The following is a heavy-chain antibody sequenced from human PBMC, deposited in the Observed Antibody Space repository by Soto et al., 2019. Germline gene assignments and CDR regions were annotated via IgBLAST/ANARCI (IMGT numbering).Heavy chain of an antibody. CDR2: ISVYNGNT. V-gene: IGHV1-18*01. J-gene: IGHJ4*02. D-gene: IGHD2-15*01. Sequence: GASVNGACKTSGYSLSVDGSSWGRQAPGQGLEWMGWISVYNGNTHYAQNLQGRVTMSTDTSTSTAYMELRRLKSDDTAVYFCARGGLGWHPSPHWGQGTPVPVSS. CDR3: ARGGLGWHPSPH. CDR1: GYSLSVDG.